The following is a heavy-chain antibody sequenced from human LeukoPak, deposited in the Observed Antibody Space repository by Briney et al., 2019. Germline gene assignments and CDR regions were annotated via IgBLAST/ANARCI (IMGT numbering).Heavy chain of an antibody. J-gene: IGHJ4*02. V-gene: IGHV4-34*01. CDR2: SSHTGDIT. CDR3: VRVPDVIARPCDN. CDR1: GGSFSNHY. D-gene: IGHD2-21*01. Sequence: PSETLSLTCAVYGGSFSNHYWTWIRQTPGRGYEWIGESSHTGDITGYNPSLKGRATIFVDSSKKQFSLSVTSVTAADTGIYYCVRVPDVIARPCDNWGPGTVVTVSS.